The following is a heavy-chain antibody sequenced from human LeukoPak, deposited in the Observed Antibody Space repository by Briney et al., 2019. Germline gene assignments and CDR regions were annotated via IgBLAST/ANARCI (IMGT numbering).Heavy chain of an antibody. D-gene: IGHD3-22*01. Sequence: GASVKVSCKASQGTFNSYAISWVRQAPGQGLEWMGGIIPIFGTTNYVQKLQGRVTITADESTSAAYMELRSLRSKDTAMYYCARGRFRYYDTSGYYPPFDSWGQGTLVTVSS. V-gene: IGHV1-69*13. CDR2: IIPIFGTT. J-gene: IGHJ4*02. CDR1: QGTFNSYA. CDR3: ARGRFRYYDTSGYYPPFDS.